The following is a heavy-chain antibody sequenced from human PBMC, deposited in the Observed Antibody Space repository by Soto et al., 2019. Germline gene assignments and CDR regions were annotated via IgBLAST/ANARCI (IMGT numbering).Heavy chain of an antibody. CDR1: GCNFTSYW. CDR2: IYPGDSDT. D-gene: IGHD3-22*01. J-gene: IGHJ4*02. V-gene: IGHV5-51*01. CDR3: ARQNDSSGYYPTDY. Sequence: XESLKISCKGCGCNFTSYWIGWVRQMPGKGLEWMGIIYPGDSDTRYSPSFQGQVTISADKSISTAYLQWSSLKASDTAMYYCARQNDSSGYYPTDYWGQGTLVTVSS.